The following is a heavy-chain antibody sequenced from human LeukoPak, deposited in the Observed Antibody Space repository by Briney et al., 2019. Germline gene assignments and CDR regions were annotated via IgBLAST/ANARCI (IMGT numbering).Heavy chain of an antibody. D-gene: IGHD3-10*01. CDR2: INPNSGGT. Sequence: ASVKVSCKASGYTFTCYYMHWVRQAPGQGLEWMGWINPNSGGTNYAQKFQGRVTMTRDTSISTAYMELSRLRSDDTAVYYCARALQSATMVRGARGDYWGQGTLVTVSS. CDR1: GYTFTCYY. V-gene: IGHV1-2*02. CDR3: ARALQSATMVRGARGDY. J-gene: IGHJ4*02.